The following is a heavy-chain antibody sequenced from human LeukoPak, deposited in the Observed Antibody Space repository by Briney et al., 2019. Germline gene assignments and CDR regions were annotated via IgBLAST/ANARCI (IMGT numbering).Heavy chain of an antibody. CDR3: ARLYASATIFDY. D-gene: IGHD3-16*01. J-gene: IGHJ4*02. CDR1: GFTFSSYW. V-gene: IGHV3-7*04. CDR2: IKEDGSEK. Sequence: GGSLRLSCAASGFTFSSYWMSWVCQAPGKGLEWVANIKEDGSEKYYVDSVKGRFTISRDNPKNSLYLQMNSLRAEDTAVYYCARLYASATIFDYWGQGNLVTVSS.